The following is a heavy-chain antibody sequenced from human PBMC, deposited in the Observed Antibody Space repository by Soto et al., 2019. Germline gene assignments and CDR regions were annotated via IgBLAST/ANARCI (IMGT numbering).Heavy chain of an antibody. Sequence: EVQLLESGGGLVQPGGSLRLSCKVSGFTFRDYAMSWVRQAPGKGLEWVSDISGSGGDARYADSVKGRFTISRDNSRDTLFLQLNSLRVDDTAVYYCGKERRGSDWSVCNFWGQGTLVTVSS. CDR2: ISGSGGDA. CDR3: GKERRGSDWSVCNF. V-gene: IGHV3-23*01. CDR1: GFTFRDYA. D-gene: IGHD6-19*01. J-gene: IGHJ4*02.